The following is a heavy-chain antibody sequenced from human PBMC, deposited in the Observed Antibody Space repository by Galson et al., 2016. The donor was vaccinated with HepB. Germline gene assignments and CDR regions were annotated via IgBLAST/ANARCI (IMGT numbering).Heavy chain of an antibody. CDR3: AKDGRTKTWNYSYSYSYGLDV. Sequence: SLRLSCAASGFTLDDYSMHWVRQGPGKGLEWVAGLSWNSAIITYADSVKGRFTISRDNAKSSLFLQMNSLRPEDTALYYCAKDGRTKTWNYSYSYSYGLDVWGRGTPVTVSS. CDR1: GFTLDDYS. CDR2: LSWNSAII. D-gene: IGHD1-7*01. J-gene: IGHJ6*04. V-gene: IGHV3-9*01.